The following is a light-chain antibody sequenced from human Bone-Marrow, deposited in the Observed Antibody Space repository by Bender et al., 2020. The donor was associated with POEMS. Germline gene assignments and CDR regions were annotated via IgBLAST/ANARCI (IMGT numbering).Light chain of an antibody. V-gene: IGLV2-8*01. Sequence: QSALTQPPSASGSPGQSVTISCTGTSSDICTCNYVSWFQQLPGTAPKLMIYEVHNRPSGVPERFSGSKSGNTASLTVSVLQAEDEAYYYCSSYARNNIFVFGGGTKLTVL. CDR1: SSDICTCNY. CDR2: EVH. CDR3: SSYARNNIFV. J-gene: IGLJ2*01.